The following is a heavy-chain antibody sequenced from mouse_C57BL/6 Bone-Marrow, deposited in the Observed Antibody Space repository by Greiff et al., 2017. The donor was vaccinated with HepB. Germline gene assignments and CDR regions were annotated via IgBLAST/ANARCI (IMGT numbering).Heavy chain of an antibody. CDR3: ANKPKGRLLRMGY. D-gene: IGHD2-3*01. Sequence: QVQLQQSGAELVKPGASVKMSCKASGYTFTSYWITWVKQRPGQGLEWIGDIYPGSGSTNYNEKFKSKATLTVDTSSSTAYMQLSSLTSEDSAVYYCANKPKGRLLRMGYWGQGTTLTVSS. J-gene: IGHJ2*01. V-gene: IGHV1-55*01. CDR2: IYPGSGST. CDR1: GYTFTSYW.